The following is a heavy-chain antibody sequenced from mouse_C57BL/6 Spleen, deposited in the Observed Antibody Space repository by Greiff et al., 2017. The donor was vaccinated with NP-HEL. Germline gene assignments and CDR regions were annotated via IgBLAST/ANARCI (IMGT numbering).Heavy chain of an antibody. CDR1: GYTFTSYW. CDR2: IDPNSGGT. Sequence: VQLQQSGAELVKPGASVKLSCKASGYTFTSYWMHWVKQRPGRGLEWIGRIDPNSGGTKYNEKFKSKATLTVDKPSSTAYMQLSSLTSEDSAVYECARSEIFGYPSYYAMDYWGQGTSVTVSS. D-gene: IGHD2-2*01. CDR3: ARSEIFGYPSYYAMDY. V-gene: IGHV1-72*01. J-gene: IGHJ4*01.